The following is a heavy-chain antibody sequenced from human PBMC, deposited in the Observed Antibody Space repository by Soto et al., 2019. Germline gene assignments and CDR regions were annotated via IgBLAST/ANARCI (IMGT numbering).Heavy chain of an antibody. J-gene: IGHJ4*02. CDR2: INGGNGNT. CDR1: GYSFTSFP. V-gene: IGHV1-3*01. D-gene: IGHD2-2*02. CDR3: ARQSSIPFDY. Sequence: ASVKVSCKASGYSFTSFPINWVRQAPGQRLEWMGWINGGNGNTQYSQKFQGRVIISRDTSASTAYMELSSLSSEDTAVYYCARQSSIPFDYWGLGTLVTVGS.